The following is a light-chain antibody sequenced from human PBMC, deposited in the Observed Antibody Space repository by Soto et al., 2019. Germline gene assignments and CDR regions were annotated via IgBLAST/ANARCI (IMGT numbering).Light chain of an antibody. CDR3: QQSYGTPET. J-gene: IGKJ1*01. Sequence: DIQMTQSPSTLSASLGDRVTIACRAGQTINTCLNWYQHKPGKAPKLLIYAASTLLSGVPSRFSGSRSGTDFTLTISSLQPDDFATYYCQQSYGTPETFGRGTKVEIK. CDR1: QTINTC. V-gene: IGKV1-39*01. CDR2: AAS.